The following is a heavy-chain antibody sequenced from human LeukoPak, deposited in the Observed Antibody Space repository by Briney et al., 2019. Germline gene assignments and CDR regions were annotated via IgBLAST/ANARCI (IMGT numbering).Heavy chain of an antibody. CDR1: GFTFSSYAM. V-gene: IGHV4-4*02. CDR3: AREGSGIAAAGTNSEGNWFDP. J-gene: IGHJ5*02. D-gene: IGHD6-13*01. CDR2: IYHSGST. Sequence: GSLRLSCAASGFTFSSYAMSWVRQPPGKGLEGMGEIYHSGSTNYNPSLKRRVTISVDTSKNQFSLKLSSVTAADTAVYYCAREGSGIAAAGTNSEGNWFDPWGQGTLVTVSS.